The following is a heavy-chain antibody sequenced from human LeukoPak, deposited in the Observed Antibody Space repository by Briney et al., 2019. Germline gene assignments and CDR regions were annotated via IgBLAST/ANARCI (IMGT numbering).Heavy chain of an antibody. V-gene: IGHV3-30*02. CDR2: IRNDASDK. D-gene: IGHD3-22*01. CDR1: GFAFRGYG. J-gene: IGHJ5*02. Sequence: GGSLRLSCATSGFAFRGYGMHWVRQAPGKGLEWVAFIRNDASDKYYADSVKGRFTISRDNSENTLYLQMNSLRVEDTAVYYCAKDQSHHDSSGSLYDPWGQGSLVTVSS. CDR3: AKDQSHHDSSGSLYDP.